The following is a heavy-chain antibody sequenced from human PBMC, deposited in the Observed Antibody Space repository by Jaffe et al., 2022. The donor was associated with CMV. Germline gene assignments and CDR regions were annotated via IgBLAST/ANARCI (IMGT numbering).Heavy chain of an antibody. CDR2: IKQDGSEK. V-gene: IGHV3-7*01. CDR3: ARDQYYDYVVGAYGMDV. CDR1: GFTFSSYW. Sequence: EVQLVESGGGLVQPGGSLRLSCAASGFTFSSYWMSWVRQAPGKGLEWVANIKQDGSEKYYVDSVKGRFTISRDNAKNSLYLQMNSLRAEDTAVYYCARDQYYDYVVGAYGMDVWGQGTTVTVSS. J-gene: IGHJ6*02. D-gene: IGHD3-16*01.